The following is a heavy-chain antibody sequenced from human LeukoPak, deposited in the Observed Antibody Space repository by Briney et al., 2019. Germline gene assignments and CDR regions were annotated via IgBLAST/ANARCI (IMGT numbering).Heavy chain of an antibody. CDR3: ATLRRSGWYIGD. CDR2: INPYSGGT. J-gene: IGHJ4*02. CDR1: GYTFSDYY. V-gene: IGHV1-2*02. Sequence: ASVKVSCKASGYTFSDYYMHWVRQAPGQGLECMGWINPYSGGTNYAEKFQGRVTMTRDTSITTAYMELSSLRSDDTAMYYCATLRRSGWYIGDWGQGTLVTVSS. D-gene: IGHD6-19*01.